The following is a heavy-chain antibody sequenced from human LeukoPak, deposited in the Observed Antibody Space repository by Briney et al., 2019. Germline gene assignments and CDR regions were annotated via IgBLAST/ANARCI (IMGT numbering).Heavy chain of an antibody. CDR2: ISYDGSNR. D-gene: IGHD3-22*01. Sequence: GGSLRLSCAASGFTFSSYAMHWVRQAPGKGLEWVAVISYDGSNRYYADSVKGRFTISRDNSKNTLYLQMNSLRAEDTAVYYCARGGRYYDSSGYYVEYFQHWGQGTLVTVSS. V-gene: IGHV3-30-3*01. CDR3: ARGGRYYDSSGYYVEYFQH. CDR1: GFTFSSYA. J-gene: IGHJ1*01.